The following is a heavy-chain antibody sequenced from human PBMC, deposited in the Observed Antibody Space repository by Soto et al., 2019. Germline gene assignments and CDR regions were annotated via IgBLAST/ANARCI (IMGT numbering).Heavy chain of an antibody. V-gene: IGHV4-31*03. J-gene: IGHJ5*02. CDR3: ARQLVINNWFDP. D-gene: IGHD6-6*01. CDR1: GGSISSGGYY. CDR2: IYYSGST. Sequence: PSETLSLTCTVSGGSISSGGYYWSWIRQHPGKGLEWIGYIYYSGSTYYNPSLKSRVTISVDTSKNQFSLKLSSVTAADTAVYYCARQLVINNWFDPWGQGTLVTVSS.